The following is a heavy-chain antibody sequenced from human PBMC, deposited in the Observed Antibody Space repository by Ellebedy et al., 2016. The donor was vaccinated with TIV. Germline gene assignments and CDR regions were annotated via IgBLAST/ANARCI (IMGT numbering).Heavy chain of an antibody. D-gene: IGHD3-3*01. Sequence: PGGSLRLSCAASGFTFSNYWMSWVRQAPGRGLEWVANIKEDGSEKYYVDSVKGRFTISRDNAKNSLYLQMNSLRAEDTAVYYCVGFGVFNLWGQGAPVTVSS. V-gene: IGHV3-7*04. J-gene: IGHJ5*02. CDR2: IKEDGSEK. CDR3: VGFGVFNL. CDR1: GFTFSNYW.